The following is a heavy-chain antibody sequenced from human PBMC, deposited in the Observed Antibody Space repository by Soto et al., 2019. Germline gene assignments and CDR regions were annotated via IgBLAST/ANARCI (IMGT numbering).Heavy chain of an antibody. CDR3: AVEVWGTEIRDFDY. CDR1: GLTFSRYA. D-gene: IGHD3-16*01. V-gene: IGHV3-30*03. Sequence: QVQLVESGGGVVQPGRSLRLSCAASGLTFSRYAMHWVRQALGKGLQWVAVISYDGSGKYYADSVKGRFTISRDNSKNTLFLQMNSLRPEDTALYYCAVEVWGTEIRDFDYWGQGTLVTVSS. J-gene: IGHJ4*02. CDR2: ISYDGSGK.